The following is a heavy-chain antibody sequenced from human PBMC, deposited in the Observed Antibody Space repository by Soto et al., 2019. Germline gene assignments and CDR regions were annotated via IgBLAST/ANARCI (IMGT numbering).Heavy chain of an antibody. D-gene: IGHD3-3*01. CDR2: IIPILGIA. J-gene: IGHJ6*02. Sequence: VASVKVSCKASGGTFSSYTISWVRQAPGQGLEWMGRIIPILGIANYAQKFQGRVTITADKSTSTAYMELSSLRSEDTAVYYCARGRITIFGVVTHPPTGMDGWGQGTTVTVSS. CDR3: ARGRITIFGVVTHPPTGMDG. CDR1: GGTFSSYT. V-gene: IGHV1-69*02.